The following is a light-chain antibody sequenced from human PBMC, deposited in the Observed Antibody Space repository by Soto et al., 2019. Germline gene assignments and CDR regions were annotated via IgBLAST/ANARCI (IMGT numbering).Light chain of an antibody. CDR2: AAS. V-gene: IGKV1-27*01. CDR1: QSISNY. Sequence: DIQMTQSPSSLSASVGDSVTFTCRASQSISNYLAWYHQKPGKVPKLLIYAASNLQSGVPSRFSGSGSGTEFTLTIRSLQPEDVGTYYCQQYPSPPFTFGPGTKLEIK. CDR3: QQYPSPPFT. J-gene: IGKJ3*01.